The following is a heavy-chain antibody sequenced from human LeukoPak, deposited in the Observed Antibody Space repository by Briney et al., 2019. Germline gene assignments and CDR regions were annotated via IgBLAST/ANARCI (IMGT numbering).Heavy chain of an antibody. D-gene: IGHD6-19*01. CDR3: ARDGSGWSYDY. Sequence: NTGGSLRLSCAASGFTFSSYNMNWVRQAPGKGLEWVSSITSSSSYMYYADSVRGRFTISRDNAQKSLYLQMDSLRAEDTAVYYCARDGSGWSYDYWGQEALVTVSS. CDR2: ITSSSSYM. V-gene: IGHV3-21*01. CDR1: GFTFSSYN. J-gene: IGHJ4*02.